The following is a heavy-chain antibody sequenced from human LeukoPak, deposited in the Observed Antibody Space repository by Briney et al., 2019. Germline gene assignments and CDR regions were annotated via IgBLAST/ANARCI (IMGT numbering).Heavy chain of an antibody. V-gene: IGHV3-30*18. D-gene: IGHD2-15*01. Sequence: GGSLRLSCAASEFTFRSYGMHWVRQAPGKGLEWIAVISYDGSNKYYAESVKGRFTISRDNSKNTLYLQMNSLRAEDTAVYYCAKVRAARANDAFDIWGQGTMVSVSS. CDR3: AKVRAARANDAFDI. J-gene: IGHJ3*02. CDR1: EFTFRSYG. CDR2: ISYDGSNK.